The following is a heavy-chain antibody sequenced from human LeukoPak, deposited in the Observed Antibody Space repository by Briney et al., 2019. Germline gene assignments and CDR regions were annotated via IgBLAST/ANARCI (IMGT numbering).Heavy chain of an antibody. J-gene: IGHJ5*02. Sequence: SETLSLTCTVSGYSISSGYYWGWIRQPPGKGLEWIGSIYHSGSTYYNPSLKSRVTISVDTSKNQFSLKLSSVTAADTAVYYCARDSPVVAAAGTDWFDPWGQGTLVTVSS. CDR2: IYHSGST. CDR1: GYSISSGYY. CDR3: ARDSPVVAAAGTDWFDP. V-gene: IGHV4-38-2*02. D-gene: IGHD6-13*01.